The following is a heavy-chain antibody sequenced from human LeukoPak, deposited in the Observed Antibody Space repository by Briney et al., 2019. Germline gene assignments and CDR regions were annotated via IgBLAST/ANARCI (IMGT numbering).Heavy chain of an antibody. CDR3: ARGPYGDPYNWFDP. D-gene: IGHD4-17*01. CDR1: GYTFTNYG. CDR2: ISAYNGNT. V-gene: IGHV1-18*01. J-gene: IGHJ5*02. Sequence: ASVTVSCKASGYTFTNYGISWVRQAPGQGLEWMGWISAYNGNTNYAQKLQGRVTMTTDTSTSTAYMELRSPRSDDTAVYYCARGPYGDPYNWFDPWGQGTLVTVSS.